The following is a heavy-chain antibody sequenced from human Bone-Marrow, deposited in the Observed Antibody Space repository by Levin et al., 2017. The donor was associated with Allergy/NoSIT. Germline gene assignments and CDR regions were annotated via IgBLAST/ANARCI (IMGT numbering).Heavy chain of an antibody. D-gene: IGHD3-3*01. V-gene: IGHV3-15*01. CDR2: IKSEPDGGTT. J-gene: IGHJ6*03. Sequence: GGSLRLSCAASGFTFSNARMSWVRQAPGKGLEWVGRIKSEPDGGTTDYAAPVKRRFTISRDDSKDMLYLQMNSLKTEDAAMYYCTAGIPTFWSGYYSGYYYYMAVWGKGTTVTVSS. CDR3: TAGIPTFWSGYYSGYYYYMAV. CDR1: GFTFSNAR.